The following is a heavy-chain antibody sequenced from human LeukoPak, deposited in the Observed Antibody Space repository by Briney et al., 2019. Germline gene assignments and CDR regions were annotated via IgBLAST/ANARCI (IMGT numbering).Heavy chain of an antibody. V-gene: IGHV3-7*01. CDR3: ARTGIAVAVPMDV. CDR1: GFRFSGYW. D-gene: IGHD6-19*01. J-gene: IGHJ6*03. CDR2: IKEDGSEK. Sequence: GGSLRLSCAASGFRFSGYWMTWVRQAPGKGLEWVANIKEDGSEKNYVDSVKGRFTTSRDNAKNSLYLQMNSLRAEDTAVYYCARTGIAVAVPMDVWGKGTAVTVSS.